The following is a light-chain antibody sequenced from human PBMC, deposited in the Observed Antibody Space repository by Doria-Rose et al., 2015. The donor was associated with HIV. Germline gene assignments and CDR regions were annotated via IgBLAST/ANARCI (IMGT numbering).Light chain of an antibody. Sequence: TQSPGTLSLSPGERATLSCRVSQSFSSTYLAWYQQKPGQAPSLLIYDGSTRATGIPDRFSASGSGTDSTLTINRLEPEDFALYYCHQYGTSWTFGQGTKVEI. CDR3: HQYGTSWT. CDR1: QSFSSTY. J-gene: IGKJ1*01. CDR2: DGS. V-gene: IGKV3-20*01.